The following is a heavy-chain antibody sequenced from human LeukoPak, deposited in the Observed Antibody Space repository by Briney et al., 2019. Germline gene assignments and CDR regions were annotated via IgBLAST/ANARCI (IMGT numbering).Heavy chain of an antibody. CDR1: GGSFSGYY. J-gene: IGHJ5*02. Sequence: SETLSLTCAVYGGSFSGYYWSWIRQPPGKGLGWIGEINHSGSTNYNPSLKSRVTISVDTSKNQFSLKLSSVTAADTAVYYCACSTKGWLNWFDPWGQGTLVTVSS. D-gene: IGHD3-22*01. CDR3: ACSTKGWLNWFDP. CDR2: INHSGST. V-gene: IGHV4-34*01.